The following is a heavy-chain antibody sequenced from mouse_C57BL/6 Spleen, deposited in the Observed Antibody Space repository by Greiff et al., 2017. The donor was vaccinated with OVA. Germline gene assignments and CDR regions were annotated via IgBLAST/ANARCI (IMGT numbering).Heavy chain of an antibody. J-gene: IGHJ2*01. D-gene: IGHD1-1*01. CDR3: ARNAITTVLDY. CDR2: IWSGGST. CDR1: GFSLTSYG. V-gene: IGHV2-2*01. Sequence: VQLQQSGPGLVQPSQSLSITCTASGFSLTSYGVHWVRQSPGKGLEGLGVIWSGGSTDYNAALIYRQSISKDNSKSQVFFKMNSLQADDTAIYYCARNAITTVLDYWGQGTTLTVSS.